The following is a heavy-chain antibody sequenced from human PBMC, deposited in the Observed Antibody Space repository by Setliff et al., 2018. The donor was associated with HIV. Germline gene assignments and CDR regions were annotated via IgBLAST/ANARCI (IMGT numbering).Heavy chain of an antibody. D-gene: IGHD3-22*01. J-gene: IGHJ4*02. CDR2: IGGSGGST. CDR1: GFTFSSYA. V-gene: IGHV3-23*01. Sequence: GGSLRLSCAASGFTFSSYAMNWVRQAPGKGLEWVSVIGGSGGSTYYADSVKGRFTISRDNSKNTLYLRMNSLRAEDTAVYYCAKGTYSYDSSGPDYWGQGTLVTVSS. CDR3: AKGTYSYDSSGPDY.